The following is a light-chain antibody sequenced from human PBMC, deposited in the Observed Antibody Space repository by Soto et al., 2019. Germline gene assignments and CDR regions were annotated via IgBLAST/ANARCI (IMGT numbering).Light chain of an antibody. CDR2: EVS. Sequence: QSVLTQPASVSGSPGQSITISCTGTSSGVGGYNYVSWYQQQSGKAPKLMIHEVSNRPSGVSNRFSGSKSGNTASLTISGLQAEDEADYYCSSYTSSRAYVFGIGTKLTVL. CDR1: SSGVGGYNY. J-gene: IGLJ1*01. V-gene: IGLV2-14*01. CDR3: SSYTSSRAYV.